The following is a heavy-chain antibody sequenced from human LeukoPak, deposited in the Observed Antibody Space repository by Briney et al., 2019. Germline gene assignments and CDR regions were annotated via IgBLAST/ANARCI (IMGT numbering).Heavy chain of an antibody. J-gene: IGHJ4*02. CDR1: GFTFSSYA. V-gene: IGHV3-23*01. Sequence: GGPLRLSWAASGFTFSSYAMSWVRQAPGKGLEWVSAISGSGGSTYYADSVKGRFTISRDNSKNTLYLQMNSLRAEDTAVYYCAKAGGYSYGYYFDYWGQGTLVTVSS. CDR3: AKAGGYSYGYYFDY. D-gene: IGHD5-18*01. CDR2: ISGSGGST.